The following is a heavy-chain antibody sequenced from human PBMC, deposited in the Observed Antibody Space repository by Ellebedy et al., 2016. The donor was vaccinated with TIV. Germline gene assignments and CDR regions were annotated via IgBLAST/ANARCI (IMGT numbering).Heavy chain of an antibody. CDR3: TVVDFC. D-gene: IGHD2-15*01. CDR1: GFAVNGYY. Sequence: GESLKISCAVSGFAVNGYYITWVRQAPGKGLDWVSVIFTSDVTSYTDSVRGRFTISRDTYKNTVNLQMNSLRVEDTAIYYCTVVDFCWGQGTLVTVSS. J-gene: IGHJ4*02. CDR2: IFTSDVT. V-gene: IGHV3-53*01.